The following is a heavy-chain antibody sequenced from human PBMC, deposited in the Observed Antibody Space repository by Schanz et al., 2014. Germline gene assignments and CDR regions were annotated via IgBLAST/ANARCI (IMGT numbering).Heavy chain of an antibody. Sequence: QVQLQESGPGLVEPSQTLSLTCTVSGASISSGGYYWDWIRLLPGKGLEWIGYISYSGSTSFNPSLKSRLTMSVDTSKNQFSLRLSSVTAADTAVYYCARHGGIPYYPMDVWGQGTTXTVSS. CDR1: GASISSGGYY. V-gene: IGHV4-31*03. J-gene: IGHJ6*02. D-gene: IGHD3-16*01. CDR3: ARHGGIPYYPMDV. CDR2: ISYSGST.